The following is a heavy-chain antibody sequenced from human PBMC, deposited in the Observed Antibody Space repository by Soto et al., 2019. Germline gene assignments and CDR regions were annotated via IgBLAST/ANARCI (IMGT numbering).Heavy chain of an antibody. CDR3: AKGRGYYDSSGYPAVRGP. CDR2: ISYDGSNK. CDR1: GFTFSSYG. J-gene: IGHJ5*02. Sequence: QVQLVESGGGVVQPGRSLRLSCAASGFTFSSYGMHWVRQAPGKGLEWVAVISYDGSNKYYADSVKGRFTISRDNSKNTLYLQMNSLRAEDTAVYYCAKGRGYYDSSGYPAVRGPWGQGTLVTVSS. D-gene: IGHD3-22*01. V-gene: IGHV3-30*18.